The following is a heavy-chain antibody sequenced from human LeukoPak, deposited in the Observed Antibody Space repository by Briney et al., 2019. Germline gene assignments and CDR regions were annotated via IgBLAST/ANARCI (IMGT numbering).Heavy chain of an antibody. CDR1: GGSISSSSYY. Sequence: SETLSLTCTVSGGSISSSSYYWGWIRQPPGKGLEWIGSIYYSGSTYYNPSLKSRVTISVDTSKNQFSLKLSSVTAADTAVYCCASRYSGYEFDYWGQGTLVTVSS. V-gene: IGHV4-39*01. CDR3: ASRYSGYEFDY. D-gene: IGHD5-12*01. CDR2: IYYSGST. J-gene: IGHJ4*02.